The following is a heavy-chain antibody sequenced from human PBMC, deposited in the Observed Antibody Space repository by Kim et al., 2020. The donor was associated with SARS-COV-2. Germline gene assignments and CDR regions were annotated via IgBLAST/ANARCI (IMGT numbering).Heavy chain of an antibody. J-gene: IGHJ3*02. Sequence: KSRFTNSRDNSKNTLYLQMNSLRAEDTAVYYCALPSEDYYGSGTVRAFDIWGQGTMVTVSS. D-gene: IGHD3-10*01. V-gene: IGHV3-30*07. CDR3: ALPSEDYYGSGTVRAFDI.